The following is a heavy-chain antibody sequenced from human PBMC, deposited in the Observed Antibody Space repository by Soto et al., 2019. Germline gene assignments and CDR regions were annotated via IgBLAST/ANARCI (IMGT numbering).Heavy chain of an antibody. V-gene: IGHV4-59*12. CDR2: IYYSGST. D-gene: IGHD6-13*01. Sequence: SETLSLTCTASGGSISSYYWSWIRQPPGKGLEWIGYIYYSGSTNYNPSLKSRVTISVDTSKNQFSLKLSSVTAADTAVYYCARASAWEQQLVVPWGQGTLVTVSS. CDR1: GGSISSYY. J-gene: IGHJ5*02. CDR3: ARASAWEQQLVVP.